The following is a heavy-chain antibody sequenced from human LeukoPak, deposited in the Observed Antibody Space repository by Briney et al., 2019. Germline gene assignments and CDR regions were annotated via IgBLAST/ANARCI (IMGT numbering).Heavy chain of an antibody. J-gene: IGHJ4*02. CDR2: IYDADNT. CDR1: GFSVSNYY. CDR3: ARDNVGSLDY. V-gene: IGHV3-66*01. Sequence: GGSLRLSCAASGFSVSNYYMSWVRQAPGKGLEWLSMIYDADNTYYVDSVKGRFAVSRDNSKNTMYLQMNSLRAEDTAVYYCARDNVGSLDYWGQGTLVAVSS. D-gene: IGHD2-8*01.